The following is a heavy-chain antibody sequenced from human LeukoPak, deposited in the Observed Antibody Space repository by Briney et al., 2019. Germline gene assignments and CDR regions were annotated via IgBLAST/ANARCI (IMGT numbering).Heavy chain of an antibody. Sequence: ASVKVSCKASGYTFTSYGISWVRQAPGQGLEWMGWISAYNGNTNYAQKLQGRVTMTTDTSTSTAYMELRSLRSDDTAVYYCAVGYSSSWYVFFDYWGQGTLVTVSS. CDR3: AVGYSSSWYVFFDY. V-gene: IGHV1-18*01. CDR2: ISAYNGNT. CDR1: GYTFTSYG. J-gene: IGHJ4*02. D-gene: IGHD6-13*01.